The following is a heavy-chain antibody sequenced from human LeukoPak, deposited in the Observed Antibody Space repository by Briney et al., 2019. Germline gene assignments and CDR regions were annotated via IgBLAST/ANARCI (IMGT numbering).Heavy chain of an antibody. V-gene: IGHV2-5*02. Sequence: QSGPTLVKPTQTLTLTCTFSGFSLSTRGVGVGWIRQPPGKALEWLALIYWDDDKRYSPSLKSRLTITKDTSKNQVVLTMTNMDPVDTATYYCAHSLTGTLMGDWFDPWGQGTLVTVSS. CDR3: AHSLTGTLMGDWFDP. J-gene: IGHJ5*02. CDR2: IYWDDDK. D-gene: IGHD1-20*01. CDR1: GFSLSTRGVG.